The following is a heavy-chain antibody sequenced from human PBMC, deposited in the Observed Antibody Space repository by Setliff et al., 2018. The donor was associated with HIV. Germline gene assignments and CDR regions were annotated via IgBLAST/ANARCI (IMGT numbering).Heavy chain of an antibody. CDR3: ARYSPNAYFGVVISDV. CDR2: IHYSGSN. CDR1: GGSISSGGYY. Sequence: SETLSLTCTVSGGSISSGGYYWSWIRQHPGKGLEWIGYIHYSGSNNYNPYLKSRVTISVDTSKNQFSLKQSSVTDADTAVYYCARYSPNAYFGVVISDVWGQGTTVTVSS. D-gene: IGHD3-3*01. J-gene: IGHJ6*02. V-gene: IGHV4-31*03.